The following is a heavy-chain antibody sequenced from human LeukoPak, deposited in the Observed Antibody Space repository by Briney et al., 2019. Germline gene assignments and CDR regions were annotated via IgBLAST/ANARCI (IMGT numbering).Heavy chain of an antibody. V-gene: IGHV3-64*01. D-gene: IGHD6-19*01. CDR2: ISSNGGST. CDR3: ARDIVRGQWLVTGNIDV. J-gene: IGHJ6*03. CDR1: GFTFSSYA. Sequence: GGSLRLSCAASGFTFSSYAMHWVRQAPGKGLEYVSAISSNGGSTYYANSVKGRFTISRDNSKNTLYLQMGSLRAEDMAVYYCARDIVRGQWLVTGNIDVWGKGTTVTVSS.